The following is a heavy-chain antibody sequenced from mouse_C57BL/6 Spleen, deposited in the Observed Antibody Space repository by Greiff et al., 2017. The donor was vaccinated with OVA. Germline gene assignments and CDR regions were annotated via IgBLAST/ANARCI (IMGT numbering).Heavy chain of an antibody. V-gene: IGHV5-4*01. Sequence: EVKLVESGGGLVKPGGSLKLSCAASGFTFSSYAMSWVRQTPEKRLEWVATISDGGSYTYYPDNVKGRFTISRDNAKNNLYLQMSHLKSEDTAMYYCARDRTTVVATGFDYWGQGTTLTVSS. CDR1: GFTFSSYA. J-gene: IGHJ2*01. CDR2: ISDGGSYT. CDR3: ARDRTTVVATGFDY. D-gene: IGHD1-1*01.